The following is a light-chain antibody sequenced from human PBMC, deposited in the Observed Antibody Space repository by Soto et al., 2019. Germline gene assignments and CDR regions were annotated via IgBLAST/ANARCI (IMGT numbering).Light chain of an antibody. V-gene: IGKV3-11*01. CDR1: QSVSSY. Sequence: EIVLTQSPATLSLSPGERAALSCRASQSVSSYLAWYQQKPGQAPRFLIYDASKRAKGIPARFSGSGSGTYFTLTVSSLEPEDFAIYFCQQRSNWPSTFGGGTKVEI. CDR3: QQRSNWPST. J-gene: IGKJ4*01. CDR2: DAS.